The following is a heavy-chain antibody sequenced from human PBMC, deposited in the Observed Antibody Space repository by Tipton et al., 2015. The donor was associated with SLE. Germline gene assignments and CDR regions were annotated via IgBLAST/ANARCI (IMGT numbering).Heavy chain of an antibody. J-gene: IGHJ6*03. CDR3: ARVGYLGSGKTWDMDV. D-gene: IGHD3-10*01. CDR1: GASISDYY. CDR2: IDYSGST. Sequence: TLSLTCTVSGASISDYYWTWIRQFPGKGLEWIGYIDYSGSTNYNPPLKSRLTISGDTSKNQFSVHLTSVTAADTAIYYCARVGYLGSGKTWDMDVWGKGITVTVSS. V-gene: IGHV4-59*01.